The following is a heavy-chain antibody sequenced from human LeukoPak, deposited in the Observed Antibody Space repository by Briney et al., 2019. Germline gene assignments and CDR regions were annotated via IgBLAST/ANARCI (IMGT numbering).Heavy chain of an antibody. Sequence: PGGSLRLSCEASGFTFSSYAMAWVRQAPGKGLEWLPYITSSSNINYADSVKGRFTISRDNAKNSLYLQMNSLRDEDTAVYYCARGATVTTFLSWGPAYYFDYWGQGTLVTVSS. D-gene: IGHD4-17*01. CDR3: ARGATVTTFLSWGPAYYFDY. V-gene: IGHV3-48*02. J-gene: IGHJ4*02. CDR2: ITSSSNI. CDR1: GFTFSSYA.